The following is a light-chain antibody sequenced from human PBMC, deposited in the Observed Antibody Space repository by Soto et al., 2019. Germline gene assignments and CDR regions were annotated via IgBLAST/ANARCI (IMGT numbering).Light chain of an antibody. Sequence: EIVLTQSAGTLSLSPGERATLSCRASQSLTSSYLAWFQQKPGQAPRLLIYDASNRATGIPDRFSGSGSGTDFTLTISRLEPEDFAVYYCQQYGSSPPRTFGQGTKVEIK. J-gene: IGKJ1*01. CDR1: QSLTSSY. CDR2: DAS. V-gene: IGKV3-20*01. CDR3: QQYGSSPPRT.